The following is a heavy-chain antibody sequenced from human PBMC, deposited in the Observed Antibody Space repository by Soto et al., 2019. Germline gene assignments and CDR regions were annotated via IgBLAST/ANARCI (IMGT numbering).Heavy chain of an antibody. CDR2: IYYSGST. Sequence: SETLSLTCTVSGGSISSYYWSWIRQPPGKGLEWIGYIYYSGSTNYNPSLKSRVTITVDTSKNQFSLKLSSVTAADTAVYYCARDMVRGVIRGMDVWGKGTTVTVSS. V-gene: IGHV4-59*01. J-gene: IGHJ6*03. CDR1: GGSISSYY. D-gene: IGHD3-10*01. CDR3: ARDMVRGVIRGMDV.